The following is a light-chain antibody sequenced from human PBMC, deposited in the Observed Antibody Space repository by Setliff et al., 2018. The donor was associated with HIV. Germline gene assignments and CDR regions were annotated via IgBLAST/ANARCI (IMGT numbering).Light chain of an antibody. Sequence: SGTPGQRVTISCSGSSSNIGSNYVYWYQQLPGTAPKLLIYRNNQRPSGVPDRFSGSKSGTSASLAISGLRSEDEADYYCAAWDDSLSSFYVFGTGTKVTVL. CDR1: SSNIGSNY. CDR3: AAWDDSLSSFYV. V-gene: IGLV1-47*01. J-gene: IGLJ1*01. CDR2: RNN.